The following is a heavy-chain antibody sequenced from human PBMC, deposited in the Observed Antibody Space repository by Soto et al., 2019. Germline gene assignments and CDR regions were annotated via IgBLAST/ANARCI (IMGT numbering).Heavy chain of an antibody. V-gene: IGHV4-59*01. Sequence: PSETLSLTCAVYGGSFSGYYWSWIRQPPGKGLEWIGYIYYSGSTNYNPSLKSRVTISVDTSKNQFSLKLSSVTAADTAVYYCARDSLLRGFDYWGQGTLVTVSS. CDR3: ARDSLLRGFDY. D-gene: IGHD4-17*01. J-gene: IGHJ4*02. CDR1: GGSFSGYY. CDR2: IYYSGST.